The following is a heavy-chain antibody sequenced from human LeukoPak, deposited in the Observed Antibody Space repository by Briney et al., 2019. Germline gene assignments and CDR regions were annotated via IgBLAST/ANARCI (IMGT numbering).Heavy chain of an antibody. J-gene: IGHJ4*02. V-gene: IGHV4-39*01. Sequence: SETLSLTCSVSGGSIGSSSYYWGWIRQPPGKGLEWIGSIFYSGSTCYNASLQSRVTMSVDTSKNQFSLKLTSVTAADTAVYYCARATGFSSGCYRYFDYWGQGTLVTVSS. D-gene: IGHD6-19*01. CDR1: GGSIGSSSYY. CDR2: IFYSGST. CDR3: ARATGFSSGCYRYFDY.